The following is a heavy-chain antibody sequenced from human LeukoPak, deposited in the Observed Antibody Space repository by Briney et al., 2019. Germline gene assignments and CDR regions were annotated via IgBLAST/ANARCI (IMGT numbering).Heavy chain of an antibody. CDR1: GFTFSSYS. V-gene: IGHV3-21*01. CDR3: VMQYSGDSRGPLHH. D-gene: IGHD4-17*01. CDR2: IRSRSSYI. J-gene: IGHJ5*02. Sequence: PGGSLRLSCAASGFTFSSYSMNWVRPSPGKGLEWVSSIRSRSSYISYADSVQGRFTISRDNARNSLFLQMNSLRADDSAVYYCVMQYSGDSRGPLHHWGQGTLVTVSS.